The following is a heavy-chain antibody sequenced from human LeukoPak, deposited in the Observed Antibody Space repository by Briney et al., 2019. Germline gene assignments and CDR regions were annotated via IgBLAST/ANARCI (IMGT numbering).Heavy chain of an antibody. J-gene: IGHJ4*02. CDR1: GFTFSSYG. CDR3: AKIYYNDSSGYSSEGDY. V-gene: IGHV3-30*18. D-gene: IGHD3-22*01. Sequence: GGSLRLSCAASGFTFSSYGMHWVRQAAGKGLEWVAVISYDGSNKYYADSVKGRFTISRDNSKNTLYLQMNSLRAEDTAVYYCAKIYYNDSSGYSSEGDYWGQGTLVAVSA. CDR2: ISYDGSNK.